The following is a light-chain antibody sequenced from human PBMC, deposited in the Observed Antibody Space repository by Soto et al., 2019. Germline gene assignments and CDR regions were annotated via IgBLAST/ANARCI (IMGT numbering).Light chain of an antibody. Sequence: DIQMTQSPSTLSACVGDRVTITCRASQSIDSSLAWFQQKPGKAPRLLIYKASTLESGVPSRFSGSGSGTEFTLTISSVQPDDFATYYCQQYYNFWTFGQGTRVEIK. J-gene: IGKJ1*01. V-gene: IGKV1-5*03. CDR1: QSIDSS. CDR3: QQYYNFWT. CDR2: KAS.